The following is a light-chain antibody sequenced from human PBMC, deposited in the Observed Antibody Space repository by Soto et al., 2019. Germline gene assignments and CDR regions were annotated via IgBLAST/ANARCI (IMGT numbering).Light chain of an antibody. Sequence: EILFTQSPGTLCLSPGERPTLSWRASQSVRYRYLAWYQQKPGMAPRLLIYAASTRATGIPDRLSGSGSGTDFTLPIRRLQPEDFAVYFCQQYGSSRTFGQGTQVDIK. CDR3: QQYGSSRT. CDR2: AAS. J-gene: IGKJ1*01. CDR1: QSVRYRY. V-gene: IGKV3-20*01.